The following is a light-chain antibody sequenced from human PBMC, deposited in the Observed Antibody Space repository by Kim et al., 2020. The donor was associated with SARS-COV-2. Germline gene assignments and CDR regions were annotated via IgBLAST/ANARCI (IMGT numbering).Light chain of an antibody. CDR1: SFRVGMND. V-gene: IGLV1-47*02. CDR2: SYD. Sequence: GQRATMSCSGISFRVGMNDVYWCQQQQVTAPKRLIDSYDDRPSLDPVRFFFSKSSTTTSLAIIGLRSEDEAEDYCSARDDGLSGWVFGRGTQLTVL. CDR3: SARDDGLSGWV. J-gene: IGLJ3*02.